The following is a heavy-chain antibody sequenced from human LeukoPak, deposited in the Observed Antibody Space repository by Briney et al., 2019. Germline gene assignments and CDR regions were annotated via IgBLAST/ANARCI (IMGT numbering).Heavy chain of an antibody. D-gene: IGHD1-14*01. Sequence: SETLSLTCAVYGGSFSGYYWSWIRQPPGKGLEWIGEINHSGSTNYNPSLTSRVTISVDTSKNQFSLKLSSVTAADTAVYYCARAEESNWFDPWGQGTLVTVSS. CDR3: ARAEESNWFDP. J-gene: IGHJ5*02. CDR2: INHSGST. CDR1: GGSFSGYY. V-gene: IGHV4-34*01.